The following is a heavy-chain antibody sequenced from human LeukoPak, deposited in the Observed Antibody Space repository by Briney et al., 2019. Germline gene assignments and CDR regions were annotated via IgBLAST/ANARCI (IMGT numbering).Heavy chain of an antibody. CDR1: GYTFTTYY. Sequence: ASVRVSCKASGYTFTTYYMHWVRQAPGQGLEWMGIISPSGGSTSYAQKFQRRVTMTSDTSTSTVYMELSSLRSEDTAVYFCAKDRNGIAVAGDFDYWGQGTLVTVSS. CDR2: ISPSGGST. V-gene: IGHV1-46*01. J-gene: IGHJ4*02. CDR3: AKDRNGIAVAGDFDY. D-gene: IGHD6-19*01.